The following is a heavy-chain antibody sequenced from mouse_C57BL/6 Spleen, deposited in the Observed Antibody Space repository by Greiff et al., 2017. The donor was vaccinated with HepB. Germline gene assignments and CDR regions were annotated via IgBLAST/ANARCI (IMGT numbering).Heavy chain of an antibody. Sequence: QVQLQQPGAELVKPGASVKLSCKASGYTFTSYWMHWVQQRPGQGLEWIGMIHPNSGSTNYNEKFKSMATLTVDKSSSISYMLLSSQTSEDSAVYNCSRGRYYGSSYRPPFDYWGQGTTLTVSS. CDR2: IHPNSGST. V-gene: IGHV1-64*01. CDR3: SRGRYYGSSYRPPFDY. CDR1: GYTFTSYW. D-gene: IGHD1-1*01. J-gene: IGHJ2*01.